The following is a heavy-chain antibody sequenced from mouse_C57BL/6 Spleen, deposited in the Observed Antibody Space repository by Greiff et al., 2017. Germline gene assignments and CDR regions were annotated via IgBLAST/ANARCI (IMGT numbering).Heavy chain of an antibody. CDR2: IDPSDSYT. V-gene: IGHV1-59*01. J-gene: IGHJ2*01. CDR1: GYTFTSYW. Sequence: VQLQQPGAELVRPGTSVKLSCKASGYTFTSYWMHWVKQRPGQGLEWIGVIDPSDSYTNYNQKFKGKATLTVDTSSSTAYMQLSSLTSEDSAVYYCARGGLDYWGQGTTLTVSS. CDR3: ARGGLDY.